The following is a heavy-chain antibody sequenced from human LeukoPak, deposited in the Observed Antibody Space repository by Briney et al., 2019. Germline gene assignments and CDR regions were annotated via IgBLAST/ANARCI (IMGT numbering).Heavy chain of an antibody. V-gene: IGHV3-23*01. CDR1: QFTFSSYA. CDR2: IGDRGDNT. CDR3: AKDAVPAALGEYFFDY. J-gene: IGHJ4*02. D-gene: IGHD2-2*01. Sequence: QPGGSLRLSCVASQFTFSSYAMSWVRQAPGKGLEWVSTIGDRGDNTHHADSVKGRFTISRDNSKNTLYLQMNSLRDEDTAVYYCAKDAVPAALGEYFFDYWGQGTRVTVSS.